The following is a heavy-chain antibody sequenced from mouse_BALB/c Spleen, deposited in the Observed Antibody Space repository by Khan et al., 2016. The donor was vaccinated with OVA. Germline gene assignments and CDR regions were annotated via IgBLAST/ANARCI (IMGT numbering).Heavy chain of an antibody. D-gene: IGHD1-1*02. CDR2: IFPGTGTT. V-gene: IGHV1S132*01. CDR3: ARGYVGNYDFVY. CDR1: GYTFPSYW. Sequence: QVQLKQSGAELVKPGTSVKLSCKTSGYTFPSYWIQWVKQRPGQGLGWIGQIFPGTGTTYYNENFKDKATLTVDTSSNSAYMQLTSLTSEDSAVYFCARGYVGNYDFVYWGQGTLVTVSP. J-gene: IGHJ3*01.